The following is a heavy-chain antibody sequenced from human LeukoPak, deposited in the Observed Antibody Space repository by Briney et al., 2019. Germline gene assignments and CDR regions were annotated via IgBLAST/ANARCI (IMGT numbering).Heavy chain of an antibody. CDR2: ISHSGST. D-gene: IGHD5/OR15-5a*01. V-gene: IGHV4-59*08. CDR1: SGSISGYY. CDR3: ARSTTVLNRFDP. J-gene: IGHJ5*02. Sequence: PSETLSLTCTVSSGSISGYYWSWIRQPPGKGLEWIGYISHSGSTNYNPSLKSRLTISVDTSKNQFSLKLSSVTAADTAVYYCARSTTVLNRFDPWGQGTLVTVSS.